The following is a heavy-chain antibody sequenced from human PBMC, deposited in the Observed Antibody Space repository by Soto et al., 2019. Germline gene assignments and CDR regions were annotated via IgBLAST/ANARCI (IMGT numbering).Heavy chain of an antibody. J-gene: IGHJ4*02. CDR3: ARAHDFWGGRQQPIDS. CDR1: GGSFRGFY. V-gene: IGHV4-34*01. D-gene: IGHD3-3*01. Sequence: QVQLQQWGAGLLKPSETLSLTCAVSGGSFRGFYWTWIRQSPGKGLEWLGAINHVGITNYNPSLKSRVSIQVDTSKSQFSLKLSSVTAADTAVYYCARAHDFWGGRQQPIDSWGQGTLVTVSS. CDR2: INHVGIT.